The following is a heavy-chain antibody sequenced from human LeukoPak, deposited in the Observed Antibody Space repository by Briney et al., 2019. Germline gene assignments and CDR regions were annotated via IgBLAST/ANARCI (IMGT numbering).Heavy chain of an antibody. V-gene: IGHV3-23*01. J-gene: IGHJ4*02. CDR2: ISISGSKT. D-gene: IGHD4-17*01. Sequence: GGSLRLSCAASEFDFSSHAMAWVRQAPGKGLEWVSAISISGSKTYYADSVKGRFTISRDNSKNTLYLQMNSLRAEDTAVYYCANEIRPNDYWGQGTQVTVSS. CDR1: EFDFSSHA. CDR3: ANEIRPNDY.